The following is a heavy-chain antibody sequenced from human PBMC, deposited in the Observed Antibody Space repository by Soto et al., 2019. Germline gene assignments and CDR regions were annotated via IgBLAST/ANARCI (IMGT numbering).Heavy chain of an antibody. CDR1: GFTFSSYA. V-gene: IGHV3-23*01. Sequence: GGSLRLSCAASGFTFSSYAMSWVRQAPGKGLEWVSAIIGSGGSTYYADSVKGRFTISRDNSKNTLYLQMNSLRAEDKAVYYCAKDFSSYSSSWYVDWFDPWGQGTLVTVSS. CDR2: IIGSGGST. CDR3: AKDFSSYSSSWYVDWFDP. J-gene: IGHJ5*02. D-gene: IGHD6-13*01.